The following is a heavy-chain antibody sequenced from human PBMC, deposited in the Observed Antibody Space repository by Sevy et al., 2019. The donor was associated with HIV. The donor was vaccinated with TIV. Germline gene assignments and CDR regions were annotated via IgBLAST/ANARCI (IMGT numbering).Heavy chain of an antibody. Sequence: GGSLRLSCPASGFTFSSYAMHWVRQAPGKGLEWVAVISYDGSNKYYADSVKGRFTISRDNSKNTLYLQMNSLRAEDTAVYYCARDQEWLVRGSIVYYFDYWGQGTLVTVSS. CDR2: ISYDGSNK. J-gene: IGHJ4*02. CDR1: GFTFSSYA. CDR3: ARDQEWLVRGSIVYYFDY. V-gene: IGHV3-30-3*01. D-gene: IGHD6-19*01.